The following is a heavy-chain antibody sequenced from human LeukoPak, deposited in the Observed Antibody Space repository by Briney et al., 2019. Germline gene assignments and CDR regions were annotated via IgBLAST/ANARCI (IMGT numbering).Heavy chain of an antibody. Sequence: GGSLRLSCAASGLTFSTYWMHWVRHAPGKGLVWVSRINGDGSLSYADSVKGRFTISRDNTKNMLYLQMNSLRAEDAAVYYCAGGASSTVHYGGQGTLVTVSS. CDR3: AGGASSTVHY. CDR2: INGDGSL. J-gene: IGHJ4*02. V-gene: IGHV3-74*01. CDR1: GLTFSTYW. D-gene: IGHD6-13*01.